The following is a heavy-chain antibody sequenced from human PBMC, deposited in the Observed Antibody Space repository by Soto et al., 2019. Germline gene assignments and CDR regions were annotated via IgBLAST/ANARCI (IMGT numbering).Heavy chain of an antibody. Sequence: QITLKESGPAVMKPTQTLTLTCTFSGFSLTTNGVGVGWIRQPPGRALEWLALIYWDGDKRYSPSLKNRLTITKDTPKNQVVLTVTNMDPVDTATYYCARRTTPWGVAVATYDYWGRGALVTVSS. CDR2: IYWDGDK. CDR3: ARRTTPWGVAVATYDY. D-gene: IGHD6-19*01. V-gene: IGHV2-5*02. J-gene: IGHJ4*02. CDR1: GFSLTTNGVG.